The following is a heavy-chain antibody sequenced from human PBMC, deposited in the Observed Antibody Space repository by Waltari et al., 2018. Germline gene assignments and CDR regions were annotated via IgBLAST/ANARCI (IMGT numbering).Heavy chain of an antibody. J-gene: IGHJ3*02. CDR1: GFTFDDYA. CDR2: ISWNSGSI. Sequence: EVQLVESGGGLVQPGRSLRLSCAASGFTFDDYAMHWVRQAPGKGLEWVSGISWNSGSIGYADSVKGRFTISRDNAKNSLYLQMNSLRAEYTALYYCAKDSSGLVLGAFDIWGQGTMVTVSS. V-gene: IGHV3-9*01. CDR3: AKDSSGLVLGAFDI. D-gene: IGHD6-19*01.